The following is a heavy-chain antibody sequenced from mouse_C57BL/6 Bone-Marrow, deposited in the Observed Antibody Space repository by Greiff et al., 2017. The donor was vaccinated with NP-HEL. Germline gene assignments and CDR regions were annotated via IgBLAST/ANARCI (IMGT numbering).Heavy chain of an antibody. J-gene: IGHJ1*03. D-gene: IGHD1-1*01. CDR1: GFTFTTYA. CDR2: IRRKSSNYAT. V-gene: IGHV10-3*01. CDR3: VGGPWGYGGGDGYFDV. Sequence: EVQLVESGGGLVQPKGSLKLSCAASGFTFTTYAMHWVRQAPGQGLEWVARIRRKSSNYATYYAVSVKDRFTISRADSQSMLYLQMNNMRTEDTATYFCVGGPWGYGGGDGYFDVWGTGTTVTVSS.